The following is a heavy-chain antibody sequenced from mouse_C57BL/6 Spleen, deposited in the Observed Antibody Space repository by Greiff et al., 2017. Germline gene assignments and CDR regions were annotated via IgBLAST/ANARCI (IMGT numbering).Heavy chain of an antibody. Sequence: VESGEGLVKPGGSLKLSCAASGFTFSSHAMSWVRQTPEKRLEWVAYISSGGDYLYYADTVKGRFTISRDNARNTLYLQMSSLKSEDTAMYYCTRDLTTSTDYWGQGTSVTVSS. V-gene: IGHV5-9-1*02. D-gene: IGHD1-1*01. CDR3: TRDLTTSTDY. J-gene: IGHJ4*01. CDR1: GFTFSSHA. CDR2: ISSGGDYL.